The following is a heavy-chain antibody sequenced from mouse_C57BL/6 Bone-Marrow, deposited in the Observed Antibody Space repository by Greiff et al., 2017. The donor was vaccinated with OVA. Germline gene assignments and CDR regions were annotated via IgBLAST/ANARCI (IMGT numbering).Heavy chain of an antibody. J-gene: IGHJ2*01. CDR1: GYTFTSYC. V-gene: IGHV1-81*01. CDR3: ARSRYYNSFDY. Sequence: QFQLQQSGAELARPGASVKLSCTASGYTFTSYCISWVKQRTGQGLEWIGEIDPRSGNTYSNEQFKGKATLTVDKSSSTASMELRSLRSEDAAVYIVARSRYYNSFDYGGQGTTPTVSS. D-gene: IGHD2-12*01. CDR2: IDPRSGNT.